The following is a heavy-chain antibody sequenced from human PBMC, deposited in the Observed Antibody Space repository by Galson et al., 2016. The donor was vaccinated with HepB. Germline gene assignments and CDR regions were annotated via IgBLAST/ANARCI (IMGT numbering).Heavy chain of an antibody. CDR1: GGSIRSRAYY. J-gene: IGHJ4*02. V-gene: IGHV4-39*07. CDR3: ARGHYRSWSAYYTAFYFDS. CDR2: VYYSGDT. D-gene: IGHD3-3*01. Sequence: SETLSLTCAVSGGSIRSRAYYWGWIRQTPGKGLEWIGSVYYSGDTHYNPSLKSRVTVWLDTSMNQFSLDLRSVTAADTAVYYCARGHYRSWSAYYTAFYFDSWGQGTLITVS.